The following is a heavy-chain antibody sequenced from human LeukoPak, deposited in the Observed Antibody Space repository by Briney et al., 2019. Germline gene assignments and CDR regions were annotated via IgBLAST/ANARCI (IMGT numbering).Heavy chain of an antibody. CDR1: GFTFSSYG. J-gene: IGHJ5*02. CDR3: AKYAEVAAFFDP. Sequence: PSGGSLRLSCAASGFTFSSYGMHWVRQAPGKGLEWVAFIRYDGSNKYYADSVKGRFTISRDNSKNTLYLQMNSLRAEDTAVYYCAKYAEVAAFFDPWGQGTLVTVSS. CDR2: IRYDGSNK. D-gene: IGHD6-19*01. V-gene: IGHV3-30*02.